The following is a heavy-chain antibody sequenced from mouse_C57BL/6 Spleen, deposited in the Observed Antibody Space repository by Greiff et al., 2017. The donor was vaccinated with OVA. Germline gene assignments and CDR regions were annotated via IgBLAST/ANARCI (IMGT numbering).Heavy chain of an antibody. Sequence: QVQLQQPGAELVMPGASVKLSCKASGYTFTSYWMHWVKQRPGQGLEWIGELDPSDSYTNYNQKFKGKSTLTVDKSSSTAYMQLSSLTSEDSAVYYCARRGYGSSSWFAYWGQGTLVTVSA. D-gene: IGHD1-1*01. CDR3: ARRGYGSSSWFAY. V-gene: IGHV1-69*01. CDR1: GYTFTSYW. J-gene: IGHJ3*01. CDR2: LDPSDSYT.